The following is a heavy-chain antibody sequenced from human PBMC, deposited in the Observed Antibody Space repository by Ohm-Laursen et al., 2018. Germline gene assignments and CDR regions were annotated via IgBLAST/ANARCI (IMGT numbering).Heavy chain of an antibody. CDR1: GFIFGDYS. CDR3: AKESLYYDFDY. D-gene: IGHD3-3*01. J-gene: IGHJ4*02. CDR2: ISSGSVTI. Sequence: SLRLSCAASGFIFGDYSMTWIRQAPGKGLEWISYISSGSVTIHYADSVRGRFTISRDNAKNSLYLQMNSLGDEDTAVYYCAKESLYYDFDYWGQGTLVTVSS. V-gene: IGHV3-11*04.